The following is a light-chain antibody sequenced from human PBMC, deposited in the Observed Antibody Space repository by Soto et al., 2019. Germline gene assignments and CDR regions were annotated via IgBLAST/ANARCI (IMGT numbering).Light chain of an antibody. Sequence: DIQMTQSPSTLSASIGDRVTITCLASQSISSWLAWYQQKPGKAPKLLIYDASSLESGVPSRFSGSGSGTEFTLTISILQPDDFATYYCQQYNSYSEAVGQGTKGEIK. CDR1: QSISSW. CDR3: QQYNSYSEA. V-gene: IGKV1-5*01. CDR2: DAS. J-gene: IGKJ1*01.